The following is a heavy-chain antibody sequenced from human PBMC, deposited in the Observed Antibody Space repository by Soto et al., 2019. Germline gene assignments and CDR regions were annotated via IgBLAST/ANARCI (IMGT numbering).Heavy chain of an antibody. CDR3: ARAAYDSRGYFDY. D-gene: IGHD3-22*01. V-gene: IGHV4-31*03. J-gene: IGHJ4*02. CDR1: GGSISSGGYY. Sequence: SETLSLTCTVSGGSISSGGYYWSWIRQHPGKGLEWIGYIYYSGSTYYNPSLKSRVTISVDTSKNQFSLSLRSVTAADTAVYYCARAAYDSRGYFDYWGQGGLVTVSS. CDR2: IYYSGST.